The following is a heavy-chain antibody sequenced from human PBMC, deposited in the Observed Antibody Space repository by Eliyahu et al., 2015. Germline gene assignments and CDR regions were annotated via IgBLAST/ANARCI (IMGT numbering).Heavy chain of an antibody. Sequence: EVRLVESGGGLIHPGGSLRLSCEGSGFTVSXXYIGWLRQAPGKGXEWVSFIYSRGNPYYAXSVKGRFTISRDNGQNTVFLRMNSLRAEDTATYYCARGNRWSSPMFYFESWGQGTLVTVSS. V-gene: IGHV3-53*01. CDR3: ARGNRWSSPMFYFES. CDR1: GFTVSXXY. CDR2: IYSRGNP. D-gene: IGHD6-13*01. J-gene: IGHJ4*02.